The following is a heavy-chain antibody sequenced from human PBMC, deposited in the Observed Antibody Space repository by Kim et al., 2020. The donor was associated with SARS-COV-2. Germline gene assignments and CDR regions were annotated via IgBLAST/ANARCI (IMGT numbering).Heavy chain of an antibody. CDR1: GYTFTSYG. V-gene: IGHV1-18*01. CDR3: ASPVDRYCSGGSCSKHRYLMDV. CDR2: ISAYNGNT. J-gene: IGHJ6*02. D-gene: IGHD2-15*01. Sequence: ASVKVSCKASGYTFTSYGISWVRQAPGQGIEWMGWISAYNGNTNYAQKLQGRVTMTTDTSTSTAYMELRSLRSDDTAVYYCASPVDRYCSGGSCSKHRYLMDVWGQGTTVTVS.